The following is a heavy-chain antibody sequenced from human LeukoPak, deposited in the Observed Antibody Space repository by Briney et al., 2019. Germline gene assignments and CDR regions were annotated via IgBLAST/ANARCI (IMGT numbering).Heavy chain of an antibody. V-gene: IGHV3-21*01. J-gene: IGHJ4*02. D-gene: IGHD6-13*01. CDR1: GFTFSSYA. CDR3: ASAAGGTIQDY. CDR2: ISSSSSYI. Sequence: GGSLRLSCAASGFTFSSYAMSWVRQAPGKGLEWVSSISSSSSYIYYADSVKGRFTISRDNAKNSLYLQMNSLRAEDTAVYYCASAAGGTIQDYWGQGTLVTVSS.